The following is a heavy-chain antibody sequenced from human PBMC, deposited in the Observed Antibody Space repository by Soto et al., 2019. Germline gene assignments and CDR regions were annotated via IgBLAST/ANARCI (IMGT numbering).Heavy chain of an antibody. V-gene: IGHV3-53*01. CDR1: GFTVSSSY. D-gene: IGHD3-16*01. Sequence: EVQLVESGGGLIRPGESLRLSCAASGFTVSSSYMGWVRQAPGKGLEWVSVIYRNGNTYYPYYVKGQFTISRDSSKNTLDLQMDSLRVEDTAVYYCARGWGSDWLEFFDYWGQGTLVTVSS. CDR3: ARGWGSDWLEFFDY. J-gene: IGHJ4*02. CDR2: IYRNGNT.